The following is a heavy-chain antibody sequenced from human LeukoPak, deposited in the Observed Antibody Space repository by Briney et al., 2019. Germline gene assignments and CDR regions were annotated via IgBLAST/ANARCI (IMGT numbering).Heavy chain of an antibody. D-gene: IGHD3-3*01. CDR2: IIPIFGTA. J-gene: IGHJ5*02. Sequence: SVKVSCKASGGTFSSYAISWVRQAPGQGLEWMGGIIPIFGTANYAQKFQGRVTITADESTSTAYLELSSLRSEDTAVYYGAREPVSDYDFSSHNWFDPWGQGTLVTVSS. CDR1: GGTFSSYA. CDR3: AREPVSDYDFSSHNWFDP. V-gene: IGHV1-69*01.